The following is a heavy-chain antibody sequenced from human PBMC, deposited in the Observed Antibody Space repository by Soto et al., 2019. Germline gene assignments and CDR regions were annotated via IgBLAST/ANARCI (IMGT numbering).Heavy chain of an antibody. CDR2: IIPIFGTT. J-gene: IGHJ5*02. CDR3: ARDRTDSGYYTNWLDP. V-gene: IGHV1-69*06. Sequence: SVKVSCKASGGTFGSDAITWVRQAPGQGLEWVGRIIPIFGTTNYAQNLQGRVTISADKSTLTSYVELHSLTSDDTALYYCARDRTDSGYYTNWLDPWGQGTQVTSPQ. CDR1: GGTFGSDA. D-gene: IGHD3-22*01.